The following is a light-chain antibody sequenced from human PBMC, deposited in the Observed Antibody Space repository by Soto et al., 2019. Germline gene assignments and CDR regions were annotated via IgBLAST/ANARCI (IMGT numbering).Light chain of an antibody. J-gene: IGKJ4*01. CDR3: QQYNNWPPLT. Sequence: IVMTQSPATLFVAPGERATLSCRASKSVSSNLAWYQQKSGQAPRLLIYGASTRATGIPTRFSGSGSVTEFTLTISGLQSEDFALYYCQQYNNWPPLTFGGGTKVEIK. V-gene: IGKV3-15*01. CDR2: GAS. CDR1: KSVSSN.